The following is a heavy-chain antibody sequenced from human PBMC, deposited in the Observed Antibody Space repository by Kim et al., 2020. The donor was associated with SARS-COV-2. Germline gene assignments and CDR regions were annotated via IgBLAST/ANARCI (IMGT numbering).Heavy chain of an antibody. D-gene: IGHD6-13*01. J-gene: IGHJ5*02. CDR3: ARDGSLAAAGFDP. Sequence: SETLSLTCTVSGGSISSSSYYWGWIRQPPGKGLEWIGSIYYSGSTYYNPSLKSRVTISVDTSKNQFSLKLSSVTAADTAVYYCARDGSLAAAGFDPWGQGTLVTVSS. CDR2: IYYSGST. V-gene: IGHV4-39*07. CDR1: GGSISSSSYY.